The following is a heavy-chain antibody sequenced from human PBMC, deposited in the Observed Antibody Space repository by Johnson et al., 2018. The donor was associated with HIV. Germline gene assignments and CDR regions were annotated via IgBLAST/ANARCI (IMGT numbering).Heavy chain of an antibody. CDR3: ASGGRTYYNFGSGYSDAFDI. V-gene: IGHV3-20*04. J-gene: IGHJ3*02. CDR1: GFTFDDYG. D-gene: IGHD3-3*01. Sequence: VQLVESGGGVVRPGGSLRLSCAASGFTFDDYGMSWVRQVPGKGLEWVSAISGSGGSTYYADSVKGRFTISRDNARNSLYLQRNSLRAEDSAVYFCASGGRTYYNFGSGYSDAFDIWGQGTMVTVSS. CDR2: ISGSGGST.